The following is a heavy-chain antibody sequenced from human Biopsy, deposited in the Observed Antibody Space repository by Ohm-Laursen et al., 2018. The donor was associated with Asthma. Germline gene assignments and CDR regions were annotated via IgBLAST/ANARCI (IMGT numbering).Heavy chain of an antibody. J-gene: IGHJ4*02. CDR1: GFVFSQCG. V-gene: IGHV3-30*03. Sequence: SLRLSCAASGFVFSQCGMHWVRQAPGKGLEWVAVGGSYYDGGLKYYADSVNGRFTVSRDDSKNTLYLQMNSLRPNDTAVYYCARDVMEWYLPAFDFWGQGTLVTVSS. D-gene: IGHD3-3*01. CDR3: ARDVMEWYLPAFDF. CDR2: GGSYYDGGLK.